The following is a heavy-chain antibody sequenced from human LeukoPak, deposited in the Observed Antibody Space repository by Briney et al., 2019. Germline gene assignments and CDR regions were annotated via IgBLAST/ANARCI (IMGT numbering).Heavy chain of an antibody. CDR1: RFSFSDYY. V-gene: IGHV3-11*01. D-gene: IGHD5-18*01. J-gene: IGHJ4*02. Sequence: GGSLRLSCAASRFSFSDYYMSWIRQAPGRGLEWVSYISSSGSTMYYADSVKGRFTIPRDNAKNSLYLHMNGLGAEDTAVYYCARDRRGYSYGLFYFDYWGQGTLVTVPS. CDR2: ISSSGSTM. CDR3: ARDRRGYSYGLFYFDY.